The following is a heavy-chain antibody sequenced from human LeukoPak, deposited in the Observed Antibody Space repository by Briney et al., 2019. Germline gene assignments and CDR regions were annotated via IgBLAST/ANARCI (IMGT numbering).Heavy chain of an antibody. J-gene: IGHJ5*02. CDR2: ISYDGSNK. V-gene: IGHV3-30*18. CDR1: GFTFSSYG. Sequence: SGGSLRLSCAASGFTFSSYGMHWVRQAPGKGLEWAAVISYDGSNKYYADSVKGRFTISRDNSKNTLYLQMNSLRAEDTAVYYCAKDHPIVVVPAAPWFDPWGQGTLVTVSS. D-gene: IGHD2-2*01. CDR3: AKDHPIVVVPAAPWFDP.